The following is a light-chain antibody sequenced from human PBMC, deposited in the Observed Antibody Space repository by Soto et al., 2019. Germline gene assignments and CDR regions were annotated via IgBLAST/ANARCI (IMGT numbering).Light chain of an antibody. CDR3: YSYTASGIWV. V-gene: IGLV2-11*01. J-gene: IGLJ3*02. CDR1: NSDVGRYNF. CDR2: AVS. Sequence: QSALTQPRSVSGSPGQSVTISCTGTNSDVGRYNFVSWYQQLPGKAPKLLISAVSQRPSGVPDRFSGSKSGNTASLTISGLQADDEADYFCYSYTASGIWVFGGGTKLTVL.